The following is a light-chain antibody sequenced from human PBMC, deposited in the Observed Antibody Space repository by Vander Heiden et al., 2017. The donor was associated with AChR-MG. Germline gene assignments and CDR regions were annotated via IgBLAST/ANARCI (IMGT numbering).Light chain of an antibody. J-gene: IGLJ3*02. V-gene: IGLV8-61*01. CDR3: VLYMGSGTWM. CDR2: STN. Sequence: QTVVTQEPSFSVSPGGTVTLTCGLSSGSVSTSYYPTWYQQTPGQAPRTLIYSTNIRSAGVPDRFSGSIRGNKAALTITGAQADDESDYYCVLYMGSGTWMFGGGTKLT. CDR1: SGSVSTSYY.